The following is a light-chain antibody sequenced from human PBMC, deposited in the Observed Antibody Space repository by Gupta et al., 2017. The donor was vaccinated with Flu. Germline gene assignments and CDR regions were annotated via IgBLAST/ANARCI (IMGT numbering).Light chain of an antibody. V-gene: IGLV2-11*01. CDR2: DVT. J-gene: IGLJ1*01. CDR3: CSIIATYTWV. Sequence: SATSSSGGTSSVVGYYKYSSCHQHPPGNAPNLIIYDVTKRPSGSPDRFSGSKSGTTSSLTISVLHAEDAADYYCCSIIATYTWVFGAGTKVTVL. CDR1: SSVVGYYKY.